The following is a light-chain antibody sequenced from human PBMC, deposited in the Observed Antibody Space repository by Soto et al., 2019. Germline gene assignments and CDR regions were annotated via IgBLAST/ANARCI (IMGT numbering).Light chain of an antibody. V-gene: IGKV1-5*03. CDR1: QSISSW. CDR2: KAS. Sequence: DIQMTHSPSTLSASVGDIVTITCRASQSISSWLAWYQQKPGTAPKLLIYKASTLKSGVPSRFSGSGSGTEFTLTISSLQPDDFATYYCQHYNSYSEAFGQGTKVDIK. J-gene: IGKJ1*01. CDR3: QHYNSYSEA.